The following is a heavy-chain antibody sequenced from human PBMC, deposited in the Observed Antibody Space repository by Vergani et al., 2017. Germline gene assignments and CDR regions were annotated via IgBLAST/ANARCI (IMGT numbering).Heavy chain of an antibody. J-gene: IGHJ6*03. CDR1: GGTFSSYA. V-gene: IGHV1-69*01. CDR3: ARGPAGMGYYNYYMDV. Sequence: QVQLVQSGAEVQKPGSSVKVSCKASGGTFSSYAISWVRQAPGQGLEWMGGIIPIFGTANYAQKVQGRVTITPDESTSTAYMELSSLRSEDTAVYYCARGPAGMGYYNYYMDVWGKGTTVTVSS. CDR2: IIPIFGTA. D-gene: IGHD2-2*01.